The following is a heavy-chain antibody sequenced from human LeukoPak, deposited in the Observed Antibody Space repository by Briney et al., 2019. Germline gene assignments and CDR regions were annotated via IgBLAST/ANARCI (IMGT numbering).Heavy chain of an antibody. CDR3: AGEAIPHSTRYDAWFDP. D-gene: IGHD6-13*01. V-gene: IGHV4-59*01. Sequence: PSEALSLTCVLSGGSLSNYVLSWIRQPPGKGLECIGYIYYSGSTNYNPSLKSRVTISLDTSKNQSSLQLRYVLAADTTVVYCAGEAIPHSTRYDAWFDPWGQGTLVTVSS. J-gene: IGHJ5*02. CDR2: IYYSGST. CDR1: GGSLSNYV.